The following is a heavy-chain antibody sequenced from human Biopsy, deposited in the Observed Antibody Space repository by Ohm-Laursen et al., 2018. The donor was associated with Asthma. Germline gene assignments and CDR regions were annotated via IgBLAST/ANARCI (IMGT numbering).Heavy chain of an antibody. CDR3: AKRRGYSGHDNDY. D-gene: IGHD5-12*01. CDR2: ISYDGNHK. Sequence: SLRLSCSASGFMFRSFGMHWVRQAPGKGLEWVAVISYDGNHKFYEDSVKGRFTISRDNSKNTLYLQMNSLRTEDAAVYYCAKRRGYSGHDNDYWGQGTLVIVSP. V-gene: IGHV3-30*18. J-gene: IGHJ4*02. CDR1: GFMFRSFG.